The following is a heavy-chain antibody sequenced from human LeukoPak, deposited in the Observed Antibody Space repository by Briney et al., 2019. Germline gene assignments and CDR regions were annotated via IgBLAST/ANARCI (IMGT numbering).Heavy chain of an antibody. J-gene: IGHJ4*02. CDR3: ARFLYYYGSGSYSDY. Sequence: ASVKVSCKASVGTFSSHAIAWVRQAPGQGLEWMGWISAYNGNTNYAQKLQGRVTMTTDTSTSTAYMELRSLRSDDTAVYYCARFLYYYGSGSYSDYWGQGTLVTVSS. CDR2: ISAYNGNT. D-gene: IGHD3-10*01. V-gene: IGHV1-18*04. CDR1: VGTFSSHA.